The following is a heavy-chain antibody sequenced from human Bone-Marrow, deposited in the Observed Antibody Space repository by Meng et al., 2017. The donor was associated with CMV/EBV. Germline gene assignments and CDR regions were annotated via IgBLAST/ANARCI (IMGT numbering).Heavy chain of an antibody. V-gene: IGHV3-7*01. D-gene: IGHD1-7*01. J-gene: IGHJ4*02. CDR2: IKQDGSEK. Sequence: GESLKISCAASGFTFSSYEMNWVRQAPGKGLEWVANIKQDGSEKYYVDPVKGRFTISRDNAKNSLYLQMNSLRPEDTAVYYCARDGMWVELDSRRGEKDYWGQGLLVTVSS. CDR1: GFTFSSYE. CDR3: ARDGMWVELDSRRGEKDY.